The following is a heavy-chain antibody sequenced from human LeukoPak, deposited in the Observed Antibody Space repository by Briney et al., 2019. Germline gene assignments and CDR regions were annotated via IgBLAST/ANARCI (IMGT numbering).Heavy chain of an antibody. CDR3: ARGGEILDY. V-gene: IGHV3-53*01. CDR2: IFGADTT. D-gene: IGHD3-16*01. J-gene: IGHJ4*02. CDR1: DFIVSDSH. Sequence: GGSLRLSCAATDFIVSDSHMSWVRQAPGRGLEWVSVIFGADTTFYADSVKGRFTISRDNLQNTVNLQMNSLREDDTAVYYCARGGEILDYWGQGTQVTVSS.